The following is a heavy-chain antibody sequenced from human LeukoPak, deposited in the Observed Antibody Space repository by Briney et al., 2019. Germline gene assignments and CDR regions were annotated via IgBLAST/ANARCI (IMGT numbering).Heavy chain of an antibody. V-gene: IGHV4-59*01. CDR1: GGSITSYY. CDR2: IYYSGSSSY. D-gene: IGHD3-22*01. J-gene: IGHJ4*02. Sequence: PSETLSLTCTVSGGSITSYYGTWSRQPPGKGLEWIGYIYYSGSSSYNYNPSLKSRVTISVDTSKNQFSLNLSSVTAADTAVYYCGRTASGYYHDYWGQGTLVTVSS. CDR3: GRTASGYYHDY.